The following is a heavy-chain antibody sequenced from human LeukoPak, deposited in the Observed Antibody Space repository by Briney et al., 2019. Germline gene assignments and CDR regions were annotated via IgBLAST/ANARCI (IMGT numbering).Heavy chain of an antibody. CDR3: AREGEGAYGDYENY. CDR1: GYTFTGYY. CDR2: INPNSGGT. D-gene: IGHD4-17*01. V-gene: IGHV1-2*02. Sequence: ASVKVSCKASGYTFTGYYMHWVRQAPGQGLEWMGWINPNSGGTNYAQKFQGRVTMTRDTSISTAYMELSRLRSDDTAVYYCAREGEGAYGDYENYWGQGTLVTVSS. J-gene: IGHJ4*02.